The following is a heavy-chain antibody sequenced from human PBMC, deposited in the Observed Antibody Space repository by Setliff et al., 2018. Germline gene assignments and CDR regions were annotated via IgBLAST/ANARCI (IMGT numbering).Heavy chain of an antibody. D-gene: IGHD3-9*01. Sequence: SETLSLTCTVSGGSITSGSFYWSWIRQPAGKKLEWIGRIHASGSPDYNPSFKSRVTISRDTSTNQFSLKLGSVTAADTAVYYCARERYFDWLDPWGQGTLVTVSS. J-gene: IGHJ5*02. CDR2: IHASGSP. CDR1: GGSITSGSFY. V-gene: IGHV4-61*02. CDR3: ARERYFDWLDP.